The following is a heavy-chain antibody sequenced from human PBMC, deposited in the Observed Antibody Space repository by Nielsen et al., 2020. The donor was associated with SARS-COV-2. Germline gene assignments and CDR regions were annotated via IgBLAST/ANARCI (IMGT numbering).Heavy chain of an antibody. CDR2: ISGSGGST. J-gene: IGHJ6*02. CDR3: ARGLLVSGYDYTPGYYYGMDV. D-gene: IGHD5-12*01. V-gene: IGHV3-23*01. CDR1: GFTFSSYA. Sequence: GESLKISCAASGFTFSSYAMSWVRQAPGKGLEWASGISGSGGSTYYADSVKGRFTISRDNSKNTLYLQMNSLRAEDTAVYYCARGLLVSGYDYTPGYYYGMDVWGQGTTVTVSS.